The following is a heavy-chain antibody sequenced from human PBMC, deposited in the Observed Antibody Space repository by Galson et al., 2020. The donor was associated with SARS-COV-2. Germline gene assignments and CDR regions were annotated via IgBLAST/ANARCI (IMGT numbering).Heavy chain of an antibody. V-gene: IGHV4-59*08. J-gene: IGHJ1*01. CDR1: GASISTYY. Sequence: ETSETLSLTCTVSGASISTYYWTWIRQPPGKRLEWIGFIHHSGDTNYNPSLKSRVTKSLDTSKSQFSLNLNFVTAADTAVYYCVTYSRNNDYFFPHWGRGTLVTVSS. CDR2: IHHSGDT. D-gene: IGHD4-17*01. CDR3: VTYSRNNDYFFPH.